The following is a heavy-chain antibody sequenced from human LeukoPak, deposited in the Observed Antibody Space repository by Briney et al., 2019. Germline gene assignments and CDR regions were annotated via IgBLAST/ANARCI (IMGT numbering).Heavy chain of an antibody. J-gene: IGHJ5*02. CDR3: ARDRDYDFWSAFHNWFDP. CDR2: ITSSGSHT. V-gene: IGHV3-21*01. CDR1: GFTFSTYS. Sequence: GGSLRLSCAASGFTFSTYSMNWVRQAPGKGLEWVSSITSSGSHTYYADSVMGRFTISRDNAQNSLYLQMNSLRAEDTAVYYCARDRDYDFWSAFHNWFDPWGQGTLVTVSS. D-gene: IGHD3-3*01.